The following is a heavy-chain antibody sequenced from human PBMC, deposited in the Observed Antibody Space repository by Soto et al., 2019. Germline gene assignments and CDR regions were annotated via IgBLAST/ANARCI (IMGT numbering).Heavy chain of an antibody. J-gene: IGHJ5*02. CDR3: AKVGGPLNNNWFDP. V-gene: IGHV3-48*02. CDR1: GFSFSSYG. Sequence: GGSLRLSCSASGFSFSSYGMNWVRQAPGKGLEWISFITSSSDIIHYADSVKGRFTISRDNAKNSLFLQMNSLRDEDTAVYYCAKVGGPLNNNWFDPWGQGTLVTVSS. D-gene: IGHD3-16*01. CDR2: ITSSSDII.